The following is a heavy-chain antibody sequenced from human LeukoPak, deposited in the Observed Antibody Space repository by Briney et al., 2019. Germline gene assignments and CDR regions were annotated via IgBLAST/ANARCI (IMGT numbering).Heavy chain of an antibody. Sequence: PGGSLRLSCAASGFTFSSHWMHWVRQAPGRGLVWVSRINNDGSGTSYADSVKGRFTISRDNAKNSLYLQMNSLRAEDTAMYYCARDTRGESDYWGHGTLVTVSS. CDR2: INNDGSGT. CDR1: GFTFSSHW. V-gene: IGHV3-74*01. J-gene: IGHJ4*01. D-gene: IGHD2-2*01. CDR3: ARDTRGESDY.